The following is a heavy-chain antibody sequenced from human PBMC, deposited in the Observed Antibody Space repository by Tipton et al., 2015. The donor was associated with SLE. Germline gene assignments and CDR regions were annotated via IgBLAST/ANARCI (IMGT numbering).Heavy chain of an antibody. CDR2: IYYSGST. D-gene: IGHD3-3*01. V-gene: IGHV4-59*01. J-gene: IGHJ4*02. CDR1: GGSFSGYY. CDR3: ARGVYFGVVDY. Sequence: TLSLTCAVYGGSFSGYYWSWIRQPPGKGLEWIGYIYYSGSTNYNPSLKSRVTISVDTAKNQFSLKLSSVTAADTAVYYCARGVYFGVVDYWGQGTLVTVSS.